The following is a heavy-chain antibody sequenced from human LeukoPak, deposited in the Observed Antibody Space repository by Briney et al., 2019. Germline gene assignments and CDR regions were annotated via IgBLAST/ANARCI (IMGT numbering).Heavy chain of an antibody. CDR2: IHSGGST. J-gene: IGHJ3*02. CDR3: ARSGGLNAFDI. CDR1: GFTVSSNY. D-gene: IGHD2-15*01. Sequence: GGSLRLSCAASGFTVSSNYMSWVRQAPGKGLEWVSVIHSGGSTYYADSVKGRFTISRDNSKNTLYLQMNSLRAEDTAVYYCARSGGLNAFDIWGQGTMVTVSS. V-gene: IGHV3-66*01.